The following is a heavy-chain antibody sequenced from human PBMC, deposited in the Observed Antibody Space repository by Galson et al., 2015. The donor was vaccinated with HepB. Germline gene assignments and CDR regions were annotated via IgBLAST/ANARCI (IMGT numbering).Heavy chain of an antibody. CDR1: GYTFTSYG. D-gene: IGHD3-10*01. Sequence: SCKASGYTFTSYGISWVRQAPGQGLEWMGWISAYNGNTNYAQKLQGRVTMTTDTSTSTAYMELRSLRSDDTAVYYCAREGGITMVRGTLLDYYGMDVWGQGTTVTVSS. CDR2: ISAYNGNT. V-gene: IGHV1-18*01. J-gene: IGHJ6*02. CDR3: AREGGITMVRGTLLDYYGMDV.